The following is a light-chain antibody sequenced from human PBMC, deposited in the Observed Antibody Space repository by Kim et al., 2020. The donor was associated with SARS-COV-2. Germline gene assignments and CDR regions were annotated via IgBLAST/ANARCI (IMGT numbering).Light chain of an antibody. CDR1: SSHVGGYNF. CDR2: NVS. CDR3: SSYTSSNTYV. J-gene: IGLJ1*01. V-gene: IGLV2-14*03. Sequence: GQSITISCSGTSSHVGGYNFVSSYQHHPGKAPILMFYNVSKPSSVVSNRFSASKSANTASLTISVLHADDDADYYCSSYTSSNTYVFGTGTKFTVL.